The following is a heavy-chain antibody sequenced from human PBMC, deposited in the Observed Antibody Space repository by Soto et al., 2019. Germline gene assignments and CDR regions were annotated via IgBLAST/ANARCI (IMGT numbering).Heavy chain of an antibody. Sequence: PGGSLRLSCEVSGFIFSMYSMSWVRQTPGKGLEWVAKIPQDGVDGHYADAVKGRFTISRDNGKNSLYLQMNNLRAEDTAVYYCARDHLILPAHDFFYGSDVWGRGATATVSS. CDR1: GFIFSMYS. D-gene: IGHD2-21*02. CDR3: ARDHLILPAHDFFYGSDV. J-gene: IGHJ6*02. CDR2: IPQDGVDG. V-gene: IGHV3-7*03.